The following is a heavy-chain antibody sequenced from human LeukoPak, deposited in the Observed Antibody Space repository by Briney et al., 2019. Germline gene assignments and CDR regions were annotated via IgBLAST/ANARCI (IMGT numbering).Heavy chain of an antibody. CDR1: GFTFSSYA. CDR3: ARNYCTNGVCRDY. D-gene: IGHD2-8*01. CDR2: INHSGST. V-gene: IGHV4-34*01. J-gene: IGHJ4*02. Sequence: TPGGSLRLSCAASGFTFSSYAMSWVRQPPGKGLEWIGEINHSGSTNYNPSLKSRVTISVDTSKNQFSLKLSSVTAADTAVYYCARNYCTNGVCRDYWGQGTLVTVSS.